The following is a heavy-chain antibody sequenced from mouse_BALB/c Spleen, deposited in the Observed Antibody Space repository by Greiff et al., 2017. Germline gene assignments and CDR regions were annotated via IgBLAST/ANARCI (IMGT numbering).Heavy chain of an antibody. CDR2: INPSNGRT. V-gene: IGHV1S81*02. J-gene: IGHJ4*01. CDR3: ACLRRYYAMDY. Sequence: QVQLQQPGAELVKPGASVKLSCKASGYTFTSYWMHWVKQRPGQGLEWIGEINPSNGRTNYNEKFKSKATLTVDKSSSTAYMQLSSLTSEDSAVYYCACLRRYYAMDYWGQGTSVTVSS. D-gene: IGHD1-2*01. CDR1: GYTFTSYW.